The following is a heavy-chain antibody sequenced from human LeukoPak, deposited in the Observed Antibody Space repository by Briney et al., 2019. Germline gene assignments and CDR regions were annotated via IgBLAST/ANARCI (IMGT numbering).Heavy chain of an antibody. J-gene: IGHJ4*02. CDR3: ARAAMQCFDY. D-gene: IGHD5-18*01. Sequence: EASVKVSCKASGYTFTDYYIHWVRLAPGQGLEWMGWINPNSGATNYAQKFQDRVTVTRDTSIRTVYMELSSLRSEDTAVYYCARAAMQCFDYWGQGTLVTVSS. CDR1: GYTFTDYY. V-gene: IGHV1-2*02. CDR2: INPNSGAT.